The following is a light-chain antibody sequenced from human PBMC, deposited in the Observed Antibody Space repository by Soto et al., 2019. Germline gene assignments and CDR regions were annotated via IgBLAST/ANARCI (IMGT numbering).Light chain of an antibody. V-gene: IGLV2-14*01. CDR1: SSDVGGYNY. CDR3: SSYTSSSTLV. J-gene: IGLJ1*01. CDR2: DVS. Sequence: TLTQPASVSGSPGQSITISCTGTSSDVGGYNYVSWYQQHPGKAPKLMIYDVSNRPSGVSNRFSGSKSGNTASLTISGLQAEDEADYYCSSYTSSSTLVFGTGTKVTVL.